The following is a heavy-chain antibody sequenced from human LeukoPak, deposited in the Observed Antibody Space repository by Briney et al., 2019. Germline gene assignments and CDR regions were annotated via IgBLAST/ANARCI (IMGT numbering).Heavy chain of an antibody. D-gene: IGHD1-26*01. CDR3: AAPSGPTYYSPVDF. CDR2: IYYSGHT. V-gene: IGHV4-39*01. CDR1: GAPITTSNHY. Sequence: SETLSLTCTVSGAPITTSNHYWGWVRQTPGKTLEWIANIYYSGHTLYNPSLKSRALISVDTSSNQFSLRLTSVTAADTAVYYCAAPSGPTYYSPVDFWGQGTSVSVSS. J-gene: IGHJ4*02.